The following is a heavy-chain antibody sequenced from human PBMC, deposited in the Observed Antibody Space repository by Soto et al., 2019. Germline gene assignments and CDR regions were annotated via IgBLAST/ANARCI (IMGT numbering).Heavy chain of an antibody. Sequence: PGGSLRLSCAASGFTFSSYAMSWVRQAPGKGLEWVSAISGSGCSTYYADSVKGRFTISRDNSKNTLYLQMNSLRAEDTAVYYCAKEGWYDFWSGYYTNWFDPWGQGTLVTV. D-gene: IGHD3-3*01. CDR3: AKEGWYDFWSGYYTNWFDP. J-gene: IGHJ5*02. CDR2: ISGSGCST. CDR1: GFTFSSYA. V-gene: IGHV3-23*01.